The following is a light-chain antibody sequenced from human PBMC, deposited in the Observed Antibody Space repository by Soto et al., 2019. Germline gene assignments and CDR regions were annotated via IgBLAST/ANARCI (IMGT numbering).Light chain of an antibody. V-gene: IGKV3-15*01. Sequence: ERCMTQSPAPLSVSPGERATLSCRASQSVSSNLAWYQQKPGQAPGLFIYGASTRATAIPPRFSGGGSGTEFTLTISSLQSEDFAVYYCQQYDNWPITFGQVTRLEIK. CDR1: QSVSSN. CDR3: QQYDNWPIT. J-gene: IGKJ5*01. CDR2: GAS.